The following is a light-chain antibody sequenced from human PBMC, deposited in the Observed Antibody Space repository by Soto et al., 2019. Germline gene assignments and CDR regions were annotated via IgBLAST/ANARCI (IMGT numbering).Light chain of an antibody. CDR2: KAS. CDR1: QSISSW. J-gene: IGKJ1*01. V-gene: IGKV1-5*03. Sequence: DIQMTQSPSTLSASVGERVTITCRASQSISSWLAWYQQKPGKAATLLIYKASSLESGVPSRCSGSGCGTEFTLTISSLQPDDVATYYCQQYNSYSWTFGQGTKVEIK. CDR3: QQYNSYSWT.